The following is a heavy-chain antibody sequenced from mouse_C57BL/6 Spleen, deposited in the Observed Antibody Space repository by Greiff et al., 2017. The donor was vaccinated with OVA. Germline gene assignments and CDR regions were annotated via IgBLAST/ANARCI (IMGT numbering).Heavy chain of an antibody. J-gene: IGHJ3*01. Sequence: VQLQQSGPELVKPGASVKISCKASGYTFTDYYMNWVKQSHGKSLEWIGDINPNNGGTSYNQKFKGKATLTVDKSSSTAYMELRSLTSEDSAVYYCARRYGNLFAYWGQGTLVTVSA. CDR1: GYTFTDYY. V-gene: IGHV1-26*01. CDR2: INPNNGGT. D-gene: IGHD2-1*01. CDR3: ARRYGNLFAY.